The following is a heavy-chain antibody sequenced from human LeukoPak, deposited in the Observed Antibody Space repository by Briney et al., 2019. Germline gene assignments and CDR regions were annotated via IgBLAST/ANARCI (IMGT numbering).Heavy chain of an antibody. D-gene: IGHD4-23*01. CDR2: IKQDGSEK. CDR3: AREYYGGNSGYNWFDP. V-gene: IGHV3-7*01. CDR1: GFTFSSYW. J-gene: IGHJ5*02. Sequence: GGSLRLSCAASGFTFSSYWMSWVRQGPGEGLEWVANIKQDGSEKYYVDSVKGRFTISRDDAKNSLYLQMNSLRAEDTAVYYCAREYYGGNSGYNWFDPWGQGTLVTVSS.